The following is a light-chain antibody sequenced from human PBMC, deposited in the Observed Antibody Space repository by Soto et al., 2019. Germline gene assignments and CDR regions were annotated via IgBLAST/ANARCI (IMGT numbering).Light chain of an antibody. CDR3: SSYAGSNNLV. J-gene: IGLJ3*02. CDR2: EVS. CDR1: SSDVGGYNY. V-gene: IGLV2-8*01. Sequence: QSVLTQPPSASGSPGQSVTISCTGTSSDVGGYNYVSWYQQHPGKAPKLMIYEVSKRPSGVPDRFSGSKSGNTASLTVSELQAEDEADYYCSSYAGSNNLVFGGGTKVTVL.